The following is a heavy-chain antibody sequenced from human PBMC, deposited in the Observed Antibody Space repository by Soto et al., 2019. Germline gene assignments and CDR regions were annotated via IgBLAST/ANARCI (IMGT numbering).Heavy chain of an antibody. CDR2: ISYDGKND. Sequence: QVQLVESGGGVVQPGRSLRLSCAASGFTFSSYAIHWVRKAPGKGLEWVAIISYDGKNDYFADSVKGRFTISRDNSKNTLYLQMNSLRPEDTAIYYCARDGSVTPARNYFDYWGQGALVTVSS. CDR1: GFTFSSYA. J-gene: IGHJ4*02. D-gene: IGHD2-21*02. V-gene: IGHV3-30*04. CDR3: ARDGSVTPARNYFDY.